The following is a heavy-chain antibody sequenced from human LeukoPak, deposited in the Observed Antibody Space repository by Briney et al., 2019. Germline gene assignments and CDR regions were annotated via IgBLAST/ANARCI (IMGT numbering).Heavy chain of an antibody. CDR3: ARASDGCRNTRCYQYLGFDT. CDR2: VNEVGGT. D-gene: IGHD2-2*01. J-gene: IGHJ4*02. Sequence: PSETLSLTCAVYIDSFSNYHWNWIRQTPSKGLEWIGEVNEVGGTNISPSLRNRVILSVDTSKNQFSLKLSSVTAADTAVYYCARASDGCRNTRCYQYLGFDTWGQGTLVTVSS. V-gene: IGHV4-34*01. CDR1: IDSFSNYH.